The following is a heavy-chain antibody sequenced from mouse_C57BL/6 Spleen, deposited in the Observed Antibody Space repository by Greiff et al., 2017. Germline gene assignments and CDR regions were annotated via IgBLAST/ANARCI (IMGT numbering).Heavy chain of an antibody. V-gene: IGHV1-15*01. CDR2: IDPETGGT. J-gene: IGHJ2*01. D-gene: IGHD1-1*01. Sequence: QVQLQQSGAELVRPGASVTLSCKASGYTFTDYEMHWVKQTPVHGLEWIGAIDPETGGTAYIQKFEGKAILTADKSSSTAYMELRSLTAGDSAVYYCTITTGYWGQGTTLTVSS. CDR3: TITTGY. CDR1: GYTFTDYE.